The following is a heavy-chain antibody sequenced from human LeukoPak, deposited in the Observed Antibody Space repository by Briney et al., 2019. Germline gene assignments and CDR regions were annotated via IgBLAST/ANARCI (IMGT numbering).Heavy chain of an antibody. CDR3: AKDGSTLPFDAFDI. CDR1: GFTFSDYG. Sequence: QSGGSLRLSCAAAGFTFSDYGMHWVRQAPGKGLERVAVTSYDGSNEYYADSVRGRFTISRDKSNNTLYLQMNRLKAEDTAVYYCAKDGSTLPFDAFDIWGQGTMVTVSS. D-gene: IGHD6-6*01. CDR2: TSYDGSNE. J-gene: IGHJ3*02. V-gene: IGHV3-30*18.